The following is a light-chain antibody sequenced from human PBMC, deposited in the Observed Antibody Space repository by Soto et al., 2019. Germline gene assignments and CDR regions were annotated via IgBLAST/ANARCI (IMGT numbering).Light chain of an antibody. CDR1: SSDVGGYNY. V-gene: IGLV2-8*01. CDR2: EVS. CDR3: SSYAGSNNFVV. J-gene: IGLJ2*01. Sequence: LTQPPSASGSPGQSVTISCTGTSSDVGGYNYVSWYQQHPGKAPKLMIYEVSKRPSGVPDRFSGSKSGNTASLTVSGLQAEDGADYYCSSYAGSNNFVVFGGGTKVTVL.